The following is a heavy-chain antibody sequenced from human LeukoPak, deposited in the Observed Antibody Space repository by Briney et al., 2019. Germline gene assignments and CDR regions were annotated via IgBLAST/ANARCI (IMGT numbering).Heavy chain of an antibody. CDR1: GGSISSYY. CDR2: IYYSGST. D-gene: IGHD2-2*01. J-gene: IGHJ3*02. V-gene: IGHV4-59*01. CDR3: ARRGYCSSTSCRGDAFDI. Sequence: SSETLSLTCTVSGGSISSYYWSWIRQPPGKGLEWIGYIYYSGSTNYNPSLKSRVTISVDTSKNQFSLKLSSVTAADTAVYYCARRGYCSSTSCRGDAFDIWGQGTMVTVSS.